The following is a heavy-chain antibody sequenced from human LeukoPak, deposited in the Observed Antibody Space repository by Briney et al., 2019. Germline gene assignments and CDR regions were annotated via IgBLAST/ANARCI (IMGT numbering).Heavy chain of an antibody. CDR2: TSGSGGST. V-gene: IGHV3-23*01. J-gene: IGHJ4*02. CDR3: AKAGRVTYYFDY. Sequence: TGGSLRLSCAASGFTFNNYAMSWVRQAPGKGLEWVSATSGSGGSTYYADSVKGRFTISRDNSKNTLYLQMNSLRAEDTAVYYCAKAGRVTYYFDYWGQGTLVTVSS. CDR1: GFTFNNYA. D-gene: IGHD3-16*01.